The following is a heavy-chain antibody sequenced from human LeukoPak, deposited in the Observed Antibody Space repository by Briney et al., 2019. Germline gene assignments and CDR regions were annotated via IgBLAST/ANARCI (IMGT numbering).Heavy chain of an antibody. CDR3: ASGRFCLHDYYFVIDV. V-gene: IGHV4-34*01. D-gene: IGHD5/OR15-5a*01. CDR2: VHHCGST. Sequence: SETLSLTCAVYGGSFTGYYCTWVRQPPRKGLEWMGEVHHCGSTNYSPSLQSRASLSVYTANHRFSLPLSSVSATHTAVYYGASGRFCLHDYYFVIDVWGQGTTVTVSS. CDR1: GGSFTGYY. J-gene: IGHJ6*02.